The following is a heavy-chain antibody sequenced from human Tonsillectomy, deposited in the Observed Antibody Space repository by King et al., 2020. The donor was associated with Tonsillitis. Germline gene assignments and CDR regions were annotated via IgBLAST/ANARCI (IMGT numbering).Heavy chain of an antibody. CDR2: IYNSGST. V-gene: IGHV4-59*01. J-gene: IGHJ4*02. Sequence: VQLVESGPGLVKPSETLSLTCSGSGDSISCYSWSWIRQPPGKGLEWIGYIYNSGSTNYNPSLKRRVTISVDTSKNQFSLKLNSVSVADTAVYYCASLYGDYVWGHYYFDYWGQGTLVTVSS. CDR3: ASLYGDYVWGHYYFDY. CDR1: GDSISCYS. D-gene: IGHD4-17*01.